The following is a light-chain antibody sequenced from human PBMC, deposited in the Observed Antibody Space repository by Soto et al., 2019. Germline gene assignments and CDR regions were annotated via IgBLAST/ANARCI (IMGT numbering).Light chain of an antibody. Sequence: EIVLTQSPGILSLSPGERATLSCRASQSVSNDFLAWYQQKPGQAPRLLIYRASTRATNIPARFSGSGSGTEFTLPISSLQYEDFALYYCRQYHNLWTFGQGTKGDIK. CDR1: QSVSNDF. J-gene: IGKJ1*01. V-gene: IGKV3-15*01. CDR3: RQYHNLWT. CDR2: RAS.